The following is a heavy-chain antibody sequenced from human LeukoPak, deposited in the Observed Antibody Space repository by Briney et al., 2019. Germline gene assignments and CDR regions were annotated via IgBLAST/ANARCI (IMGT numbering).Heavy chain of an antibody. CDR1: GGSISSHY. CDR3: ARRDIVASFDY. D-gene: IGHD5-12*01. V-gene: IGHV4-59*11. CDR2: IYYSGSA. J-gene: IGHJ4*02. Sequence: SETLSLTCTVSGGSISSHYWSWIRQPPGKGLEWIGYIYYSGSANYNPSLKSRVTISVDTSKNQFSLKLSSVTAADTAVYYCARRDIVASFDYWGQGTLVTVSS.